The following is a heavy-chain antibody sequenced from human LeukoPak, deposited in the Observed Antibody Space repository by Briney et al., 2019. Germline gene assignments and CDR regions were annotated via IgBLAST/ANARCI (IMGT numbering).Heavy chain of an antibody. CDR1: GFTFSSYA. V-gene: IGHV3-23*01. J-gene: IGHJ4*02. CDR3: AKDFLRYCSRSSGFPYFDY. Sequence: GGSLRLSCAASGFTFSSYAMSWVRQAPGKGLEWVSAISGSGGSTYYADSVKGRFTMSRDNSKNTVYLQMNSLRAEDTAVYYCAKDFLRYCSRSSGFPYFDYWGQGTLVTVSS. CDR2: ISGSGGST. D-gene: IGHD2-2*01.